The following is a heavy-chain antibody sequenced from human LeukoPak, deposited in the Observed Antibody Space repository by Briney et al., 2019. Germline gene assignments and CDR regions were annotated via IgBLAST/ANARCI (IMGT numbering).Heavy chain of an antibody. J-gene: IGHJ4*02. CDR1: GFTFSSYA. CDR3: AREPSGSLEGSGDY. Sequence: PGGSLRLSCAASGFTFSSYAMGWVRQAPGKGLEWVSAISGSGGSTYYADSVKGRLTISRDNSKNTLYLQMNSLRAEDTAVYYCAREPSGSLEGSGDYWGQGTLVTVSS. CDR2: ISGSGGST. D-gene: IGHD3-10*01. V-gene: IGHV3-23*01.